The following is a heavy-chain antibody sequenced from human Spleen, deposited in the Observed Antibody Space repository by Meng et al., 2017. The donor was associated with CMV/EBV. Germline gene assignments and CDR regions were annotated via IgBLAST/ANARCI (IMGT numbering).Heavy chain of an antibody. Sequence: ASGFTFSSCARSWGHQARGEGLEGVAAISGSGGSTYYADSVKGRFTISRDNSKNTLYLQMNSLRAEDTAVYYCAKEARRGGIYYFDYWGQGTLVTVSS. D-gene: IGHD2-15*01. CDR2: ISGSGGST. V-gene: IGHV3-23*01. CDR3: AKEARRGGIYYFDY. CDR1: GFTFSSCA. J-gene: IGHJ4*02.